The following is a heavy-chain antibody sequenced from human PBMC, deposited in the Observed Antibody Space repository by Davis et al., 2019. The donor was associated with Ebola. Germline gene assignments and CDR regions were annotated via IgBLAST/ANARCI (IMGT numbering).Heavy chain of an antibody. CDR3: ASRDVISGILGGFDP. Sequence: GGSLRLSCKGSGYSFTSYWIGWVRQMPGKGLEWMGIIYPGDSDTRYSPSFQGQVTISADKSISTAYLQWSSLKASDTAMYYCASRDVISGILGGFDPWGQGTLVTVSS. V-gene: IGHV5-51*01. J-gene: IGHJ5*02. CDR1: GYSFTSYW. D-gene: IGHD2-21*01. CDR2: IYPGDSDT.